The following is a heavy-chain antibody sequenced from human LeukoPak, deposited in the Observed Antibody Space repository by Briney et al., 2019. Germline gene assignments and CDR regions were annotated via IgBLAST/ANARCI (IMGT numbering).Heavy chain of an antibody. V-gene: IGHV1-2*02. J-gene: IGHJ4*02. Sequence: ASVKVSCKASGYTFTAYYMYWVRQAPGQGLEWMGWINPNTGGTNSAQKFQGRVTMTRDTSISTAYMELKRLSSDDTAVYFCAREGFCTGSKCPAEYWVQGTLVTVSS. D-gene: IGHD2-8*02. CDR2: INPNTGGT. CDR1: GYTFTAYY. CDR3: AREGFCTGSKCPAEY.